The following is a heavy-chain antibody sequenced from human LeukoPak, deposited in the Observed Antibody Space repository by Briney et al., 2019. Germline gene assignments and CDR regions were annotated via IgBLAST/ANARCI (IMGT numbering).Heavy chain of an antibody. V-gene: IGHV4-34*01. D-gene: IGHD3-3*01. CDR1: GGSFSGYY. J-gene: IGHJ6*02. CDR3: ARGRYYDFWSGYIYGMDV. CDR2: INHSGST. Sequence: PSETLSLTCAVYGGSFSGYYWSWIRQPPGKGLEWIGEINHSGSTNYNPSLKSRVTISVDTSKNQFSLKLSSVTAADTAVYYCARGRYYDFWSGYIYGMDVWGQGTTVTVSS.